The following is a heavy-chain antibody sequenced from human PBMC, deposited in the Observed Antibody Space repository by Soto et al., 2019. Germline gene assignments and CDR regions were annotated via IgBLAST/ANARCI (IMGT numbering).Heavy chain of an antibody. J-gene: IGHJ4*02. CDR2: ISSSSSTI. D-gene: IGHD6-19*01. V-gene: IGHV3-48*02. CDR3: ARDKAVVRSSGLNDY. CDR1: GFTFSSYS. Sequence: GGSLRLSCAASGFTFSSYSMNWVRQAPGKGLEWVSYISSSSSTIYYADSVKGRFTISRDNAKNSLYLQMNSLRDEDTAVYYCARDKAVVRSSGLNDYWGQGTLVTVSS.